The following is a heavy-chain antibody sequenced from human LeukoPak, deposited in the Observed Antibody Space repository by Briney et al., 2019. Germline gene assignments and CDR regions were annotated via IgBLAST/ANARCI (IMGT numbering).Heavy chain of an antibody. J-gene: IGHJ5*02. CDR3: ARGGPYCSRTSCPRKMRFDP. V-gene: IGHV1-8*01. CDR2: MNPNSGNT. Sequence: GASVKVSCKASGYTFTSYDINWVRQATGQGLEWMGWMNPNSGNTGYAQKFQGRVTMTRNTSISTAYMELSSLRSEDTAVYYCARGGPYCSRTSCPRKMRFDPWGQGTLVTVSS. D-gene: IGHD2-2*01. CDR1: GYTFTSYD.